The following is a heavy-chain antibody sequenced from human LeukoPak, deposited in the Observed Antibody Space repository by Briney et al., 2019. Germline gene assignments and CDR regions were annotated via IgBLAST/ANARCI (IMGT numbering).Heavy chain of an antibody. J-gene: IGHJ3*02. CDR1: GFTVGGNY. V-gene: IGHV3-66*01. CDR3: VKSAGKDGYRDVFDI. D-gene: IGHD5-24*01. Sequence: GGSLRLSCAASGFTVGGNYMSWVRQAPGKGLEWVSVIYSGGTTYYADSVKGRFTISRDKSKNTLYLQMNSLRVEDTAVYYCVKSAGKDGYRDVFDIWGQGTMVTVSS. CDR2: IYSGGTT.